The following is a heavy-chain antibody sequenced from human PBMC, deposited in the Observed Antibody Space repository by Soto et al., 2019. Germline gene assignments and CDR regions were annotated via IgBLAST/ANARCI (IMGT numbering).Heavy chain of an antibody. CDR1: GYSFTSYW. J-gene: IGHJ6*02. V-gene: IGHV5-51*01. CDR2: IYPGDSDT. CDR3: ARDDCSSTSCENYYGMDV. Sequence: LGESLKISCKGSGYSFTSYWIGWVRQMPGKGLEWMGIIYPGDSDTRYSPSFQGQVTISADKSISTAYLQWSSLKASDTAMYYCARDDCSSTSCENYYGMDVWGQGTTVTVSS. D-gene: IGHD2-2*01.